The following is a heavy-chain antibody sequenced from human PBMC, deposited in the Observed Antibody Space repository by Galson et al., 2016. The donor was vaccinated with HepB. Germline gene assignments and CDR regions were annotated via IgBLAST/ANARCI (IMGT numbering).Heavy chain of an antibody. CDR3: ARGRNGGPYCSITTCYLTYDR. J-gene: IGHJ5*02. D-gene: IGHD2-2*01. CDR2: SNHRGDT. CDR1: GESFNGHY. V-gene: IGHV4-34*01. Sequence: SETLSLTCTVQGESFNGHYWTWIRQPPGKGLEWIGQSNHRGDTNYNASLKSRVTISVDTSKIHFFLRLDSVTAADTAVYFCARGRNGGPYCSITTCYLTYDRGAQGSRLTVSS.